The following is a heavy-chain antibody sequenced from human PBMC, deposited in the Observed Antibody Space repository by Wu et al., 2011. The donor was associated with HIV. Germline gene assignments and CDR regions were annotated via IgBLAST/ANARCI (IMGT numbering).Heavy chain of an antibody. D-gene: IGHD5-24*01. CDR1: GYTFSSYG. J-gene: IGHJ4*02. Sequence: QVQLVQSGAEMKKPGASVKVSCKASGYTFSSYGITWVRQAPGQGLEWVGWINNGDTNYAQKFQDRVTVTGDTSTSTVYLELRNLRSDDTAVYYCARDPHGDARVEWGQGTLLTVSS. CDR2: INNGDT. V-gene: IGHV1-18*01. CDR3: ARDPHGDARVE.